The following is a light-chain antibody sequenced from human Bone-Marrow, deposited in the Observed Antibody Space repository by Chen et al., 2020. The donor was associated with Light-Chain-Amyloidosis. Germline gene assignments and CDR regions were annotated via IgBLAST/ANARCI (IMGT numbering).Light chain of an antibody. CDR1: QTIRSNY. Sequence: EIVLTQSPGTMSLSPGEGANLSCTASQTIRSNYLTWYQQKFGQAPRLLIYGSSSRATGIPDRFTGSGSGTDFTLTINRLEPEDFAMYYCQQYGTSPLTFGGGTKVEIK. CDR2: GSS. V-gene: IGKV3-20*01. CDR3: QQYGTSPLT. J-gene: IGKJ4*01.